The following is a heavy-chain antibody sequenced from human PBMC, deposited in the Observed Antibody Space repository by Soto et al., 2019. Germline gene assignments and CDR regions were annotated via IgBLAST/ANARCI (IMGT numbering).Heavy chain of an antibody. CDR1: GFTFSSYA. Sequence: PGGSLRLSCAASGFTFSSYAMHWVRQAPGKGLEWVAVISYDGSNKYYADSVKGRFTISRDNSKNTLYLQMNSLRAEDTAVYYFPRHAVAGPIHYYSFFMDFWLQWTTLPVTS. J-gene: IGHJ6*03. V-gene: IGHV3-30-3*01. CDR3: PRHAVAGPIHYYSFFMDF. CDR2: ISYDGSNK. D-gene: IGHD6-13*01.